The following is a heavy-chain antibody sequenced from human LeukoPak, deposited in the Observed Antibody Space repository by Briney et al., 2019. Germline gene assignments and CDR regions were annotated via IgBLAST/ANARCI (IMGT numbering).Heavy chain of an antibody. CDR1: GGSISSYY. V-gene: IGHV4-59*08. CDR3: VRQGPYYYYGMDA. Sequence: SETLSLTCTVSGGSISSYYWSWIRQPPGKGLEWIGYIYHSGSTKYNPSLKSRVTISVDTSKNQFSLNLSSVTAADTAVYYCVRQGPYYYYGMDAWGQGTTVTVSS. CDR2: IYHSGST. J-gene: IGHJ6*02.